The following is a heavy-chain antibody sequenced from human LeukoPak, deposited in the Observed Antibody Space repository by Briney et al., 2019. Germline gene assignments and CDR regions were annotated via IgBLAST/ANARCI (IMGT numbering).Heavy chain of an antibody. V-gene: IGHV1-69*13. CDR3: ARGVNPDFWSGYSWRYYYMDV. Sequence: ASVKVSCKASGGTFSSYAISWVRQAPGQGLEWMGGIIPIFGTANYAQKFQGRVTITADESTSTAYMELSSLRSEDTAVYYCARGVNPDFWSGYSWRYYYMDVWGKGTTVTVSS. CDR1: GGTFSSYA. J-gene: IGHJ6*03. D-gene: IGHD3-3*01. CDR2: IIPIFGTA.